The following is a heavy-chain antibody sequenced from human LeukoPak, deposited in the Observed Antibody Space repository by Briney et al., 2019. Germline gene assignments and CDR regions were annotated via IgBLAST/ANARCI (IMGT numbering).Heavy chain of an antibody. CDR2: ISGSGGST. V-gene: IGHV3-23*01. Sequence: PGGSLRLSCAASGFTFSSYAMSWVRQAPGKGLEWVSAISGSGGSTYYADSVRGRFTISRDNSKNTLYLQMNSLRAEDTAVYYCARSSGRYDSSGYSDYWGQGTLVTVSS. CDR3: ARSSGRYDSSGYSDY. D-gene: IGHD3-22*01. J-gene: IGHJ4*02. CDR1: GFTFSSYA.